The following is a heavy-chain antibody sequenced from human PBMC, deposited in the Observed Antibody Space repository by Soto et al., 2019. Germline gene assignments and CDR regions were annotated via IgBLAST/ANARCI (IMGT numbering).Heavy chain of an antibody. Sequence: SETLSLTCTVSGGSIDYYYWSWIRQPPGKGLEWLGYISDSGSTRYNPSLRSRVTISVDTSKNQFSLKLNSVTAADTAVYYFARDSTAWFPYYGIDVWGQGTTVTVSS. CDR1: GGSIDYYY. J-gene: IGHJ6*02. D-gene: IGHD3-10*01. V-gene: IGHV4-59*01. CDR3: ARDSTAWFPYYGIDV. CDR2: ISDSGST.